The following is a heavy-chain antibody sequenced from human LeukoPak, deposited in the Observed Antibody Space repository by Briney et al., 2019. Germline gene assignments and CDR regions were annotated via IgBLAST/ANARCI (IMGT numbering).Heavy chain of an antibody. CDR3: ARVQYSSSWRYYFDY. CDR1: GGTFSSYA. Sequence: GASVNVSCKASGGTFSSYAISWVRQAPGQGLEWMGGIIPIFGTVNYAQKFQGRVTITADESTSTAYMELSSLRSEDTAVYYCARVQYSSSWRYYFDYWGQGTLVTVSS. D-gene: IGHD6-13*01. V-gene: IGHV1-69*13. CDR2: IIPIFGTV. J-gene: IGHJ4*02.